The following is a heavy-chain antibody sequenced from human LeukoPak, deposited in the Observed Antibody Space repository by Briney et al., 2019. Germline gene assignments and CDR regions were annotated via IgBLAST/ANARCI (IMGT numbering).Heavy chain of an antibody. D-gene: IGHD3-9*01. J-gene: IGHJ4*02. Sequence: ASVKVSCKASGYTFTSYAMHWVRQAPGQRLEWMGWINAGNGNTKYSQEFQGRVTITRDTSASTAYMELSSLRSEDMAVYYCARGAGDILTVDYWGQGTLVTVSS. V-gene: IGHV1-3*03. CDR3: ARGAGDILTVDY. CDR1: GYTFTSYA. CDR2: INAGNGNT.